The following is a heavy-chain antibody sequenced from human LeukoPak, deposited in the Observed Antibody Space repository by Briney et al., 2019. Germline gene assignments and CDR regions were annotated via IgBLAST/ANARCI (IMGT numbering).Heavy chain of an antibody. Sequence: GGSLRLSCAASGFTFSSYGMHWVRQAPGKGLEWVAVIWYDGSNKYYADSVKGRFTISRDNSKNTLYLQMNSLRAEDTAVYYCAKDRRSGYYYGSGTNNWSDPWGQGTLVTVSS. CDR3: AKDRRSGYYYGSGTNNWSDP. V-gene: IGHV3-33*06. J-gene: IGHJ5*02. CDR1: GFTFSSYG. CDR2: IWYDGSNK. D-gene: IGHD3-10*01.